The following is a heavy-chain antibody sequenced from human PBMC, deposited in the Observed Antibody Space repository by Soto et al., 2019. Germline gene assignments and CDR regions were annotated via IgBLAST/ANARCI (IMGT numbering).Heavy chain of an antibody. CDR1: GFTFSSYA. Sequence: EVQLLESGGGLVQPGGSLRLSCAASGFTFSSYAMTWVRQAPGKGLEWVSAMSGNGGGTYYADSVKGRFTISRDYSKNTVYLQMNSLRAEDTAVYYCAKVVTLITMVRGVYFDHWGQGTLVTVSA. CDR3: AKVVTLITMVRGVYFDH. D-gene: IGHD3-10*01. J-gene: IGHJ4*02. V-gene: IGHV3-23*01. CDR2: MSGNGGGT.